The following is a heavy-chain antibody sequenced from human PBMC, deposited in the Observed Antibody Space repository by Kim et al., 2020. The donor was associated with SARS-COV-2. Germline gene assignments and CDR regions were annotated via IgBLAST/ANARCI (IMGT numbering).Heavy chain of an antibody. J-gene: IGHJ6*03. Sequence: NDYAEFVKGRITINPDTSKNQFPLQLNSVTPEDTARYYCTRVGSSAADMDVWGKGTAVTVSS. CDR2: N. D-gene: IGHD1-26*01. V-gene: IGHV6-1*01. CDR3: TRVGSSAADMDV.